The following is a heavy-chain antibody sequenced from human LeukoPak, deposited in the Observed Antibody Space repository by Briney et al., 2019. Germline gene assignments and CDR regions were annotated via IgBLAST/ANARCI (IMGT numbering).Heavy chain of an antibody. D-gene: IGHD6-13*01. J-gene: IGHJ4*02. Sequence: SVKLTHTASGGTFSTYAISWVRQTPGQGLEWVGRIVPILGTANYAQNFQGRVTITADRSTTTAYMELSSLRSEDTAVYYCARVPQDSSWPYYFEDWGQGTRVTVSS. CDR1: GGTFSTYA. CDR2: IVPILGTA. V-gene: IGHV1-69*04. CDR3: ARVPQDSSWPYYFED.